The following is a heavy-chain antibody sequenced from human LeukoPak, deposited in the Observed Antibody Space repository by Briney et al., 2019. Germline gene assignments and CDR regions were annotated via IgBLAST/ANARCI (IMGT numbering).Heavy chain of an antibody. CDR1: GFTFGIYW. CDR3: ARDRWSYDPQGGFDC. J-gene: IGHJ4*02. D-gene: IGHD3-22*01. Sequence: GGSLRLSCAASGFTFGIYWMSWVRQAPGKGLEWVANIKQDGSERYYVDSVKGRFTLSRDSAKNSLYLQMSSLRAEDTAVYYCARDRWSYDPQGGFDCWGQGTLVTVSS. V-gene: IGHV3-7*03. CDR2: IKQDGSER.